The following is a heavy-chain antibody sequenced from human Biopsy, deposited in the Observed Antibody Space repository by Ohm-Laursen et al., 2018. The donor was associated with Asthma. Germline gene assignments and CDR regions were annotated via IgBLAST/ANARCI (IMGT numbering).Heavy chain of an antibody. CDR3: ARMISYYHEMRAPFFDY. D-gene: IGHD3-22*01. V-gene: IGHV7-4-1*02. J-gene: IGHJ4*02. CDR2: INTNTGNP. Sequence: GASVKVSCKASGYTVTRYAINWARQAPGQGLEWMGWINTNTGNPTYTQGFTGRFVFSLDTSVNTAHLQISSLKAEDTAVYYCARMISYYHEMRAPFFDYWGQGTLVTVSS. CDR1: GYTVTRYA.